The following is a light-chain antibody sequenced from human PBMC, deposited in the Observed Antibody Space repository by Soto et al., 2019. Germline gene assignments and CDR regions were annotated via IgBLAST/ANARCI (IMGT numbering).Light chain of an antibody. J-gene: IGKJ1*01. CDR2: AAS. Sequence: DIQMTQSPSSLSASVGDRVTITCRASQSISSYLNWYQQKPGKAPKLLIYAASSLQSGVPSRFSGSGSGTDFTLTISSLQPEDFATYYCQQRYSSSRTFGQGPKVDIK. CDR3: QQRYSSSRT. V-gene: IGKV1-39*01. CDR1: QSISSY.